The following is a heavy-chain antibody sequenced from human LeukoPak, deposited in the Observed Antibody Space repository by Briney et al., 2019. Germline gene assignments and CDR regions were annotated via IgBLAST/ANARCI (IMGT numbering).Heavy chain of an antibody. CDR2: IYARGST. CDR3: ARGPIAVAGMDWFDT. CDR1: GDSTSSESYY. D-gene: IGHD6-19*01. Sequence: SETLSLTCTVSGDSTSSESYYWTWIPQPAGKGLEWLGHIYARGSTNYNPSLESRVTISVDTSKNQFYLKLTSVTAADTAVYYCARGPIAVAGMDWFDTWGQGTLVTVSS. J-gene: IGHJ5*02. V-gene: IGHV4-61*09.